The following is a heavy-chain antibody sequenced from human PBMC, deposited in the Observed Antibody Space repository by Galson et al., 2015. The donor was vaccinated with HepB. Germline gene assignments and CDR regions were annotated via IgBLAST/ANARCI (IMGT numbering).Heavy chain of an antibody. J-gene: IGHJ6*02. D-gene: IGHD3-22*01. Sequence: PALVKPTQTLTLTCTFSGFSLTTPGMCLSWIRQPPGKALEWLARIDLDENKYYSTSLKTRLTISKDTSKNQVFLTLTNMDPLDTATYFCARTESGYYTGRRYHYYGMDVWGQGTTVTVSS. CDR2: IDLDENK. CDR1: GFSLTTPGMC. V-gene: IGHV2-70*11. CDR3: ARTESGYYTGRRYHYYGMDV.